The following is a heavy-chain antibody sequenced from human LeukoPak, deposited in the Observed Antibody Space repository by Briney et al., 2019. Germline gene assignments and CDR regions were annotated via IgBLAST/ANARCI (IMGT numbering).Heavy chain of an antibody. CDR1: GYSFSSHW. CDR2: IYGGDSET. J-gene: IGHJ4*02. Sequence: GESLKISCKGSGYSFSSHWIGWVRQMPGKGLEWMGIIYGGDSETRYSPSLQGQVSISADKSISTAYLQWRSLKAWDTAMYYCARTTTYSSGWYGAYWGQGTLVTVSS. CDR3: ARTTTYSSGWYGAY. D-gene: IGHD6-19*01. V-gene: IGHV5-51*01.